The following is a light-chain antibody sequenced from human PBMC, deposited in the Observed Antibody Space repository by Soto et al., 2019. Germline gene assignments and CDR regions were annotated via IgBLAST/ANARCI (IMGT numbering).Light chain of an antibody. CDR1: QSLSNW. V-gene: IGKV1-5*02. CDR3: QQYSTYAT. Sequence: IKMPKSASTLATAVGDRVTIICRASQSLSNWLAWYQQKPGKAPKLLIFDVSSLESGVPSRFSGSGSGTEFTLTISSLQPDDFATYYCQQYSTYATFGQGTKVDI. CDR2: DVS. J-gene: IGKJ1*01.